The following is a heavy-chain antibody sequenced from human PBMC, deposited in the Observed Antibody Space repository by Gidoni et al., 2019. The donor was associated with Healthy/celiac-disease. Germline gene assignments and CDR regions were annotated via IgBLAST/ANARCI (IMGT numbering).Heavy chain of an antibody. CDR2: IKQDGSEK. Sequence: EVQLVESGGGLVQPGGSLRLSCSASGFTFSSYWMSWVRQAPGKGLEWVANIKQDGSEKYYVDSVKGRFTISRDNAKNSLYLQMNSLRAEDTAVYYCAREEGLWFGELFYYYGMDVWGQGTTVTVSS. CDR3: AREEGLWFGELFYYYGMDV. CDR1: GFTFSSYW. V-gene: IGHV3-7*01. D-gene: IGHD3-10*01. J-gene: IGHJ6*02.